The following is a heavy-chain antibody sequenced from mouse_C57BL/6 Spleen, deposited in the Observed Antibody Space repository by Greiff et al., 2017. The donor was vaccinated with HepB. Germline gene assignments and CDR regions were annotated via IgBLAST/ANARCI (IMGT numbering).Heavy chain of an antibody. CDR3: ARWRMDGRGYFDV. CDR2: IDPSDSET. Sequence: QVQLQQPGAELVRPGSSVKLSCKASGYTFTSYWMHWVKQRPIQGLEWIGNIDPSDSETHYNQKFKDKATLTVDKSSSTAYMQLSSLTSEDSAVYYGARWRMDGRGYFDVWGTGTTVTVSS. D-gene: IGHD2-10*02. J-gene: IGHJ1*03. V-gene: IGHV1-52*01. CDR1: GYTFTSYW.